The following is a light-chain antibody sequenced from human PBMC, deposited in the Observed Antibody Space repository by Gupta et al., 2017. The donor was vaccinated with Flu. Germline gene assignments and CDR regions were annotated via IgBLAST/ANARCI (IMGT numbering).Light chain of an antibody. V-gene: IGLV1-40*01. CDR2: GNS. CDR1: SSNIGAGYD. Sequence: QSVLTQPPSVSGAPGQRVTISCTGSSSNIGAGYDVHWYQQLPGTAPKLLIYGNSNRPSGVPDRFSGSKSGTSASLAIPGLQAEDEADYYCQSYDSSLSGRYVFGTGTKVTVL. J-gene: IGLJ1*01. CDR3: QSYDSSLSGRYV.